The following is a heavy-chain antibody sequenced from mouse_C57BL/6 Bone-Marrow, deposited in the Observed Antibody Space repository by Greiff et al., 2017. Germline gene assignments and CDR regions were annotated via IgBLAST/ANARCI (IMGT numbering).Heavy chain of an antibody. Sequence: QVQLQQPGAELVKPGASVKLSCKASGYTFTSYWMHWVKQRPGQGLEWIGLIHPNRGSTTYNEKFKSKATLTVDKSSSTAYIQLSSLTSEDATVYYCARGNWDNYWGQGTTLTVSS. J-gene: IGHJ2*01. CDR1: GYTFTSYW. D-gene: IGHD4-1*01. CDR3: ARGNWDNY. CDR2: IHPNRGST. V-gene: IGHV1-64*01.